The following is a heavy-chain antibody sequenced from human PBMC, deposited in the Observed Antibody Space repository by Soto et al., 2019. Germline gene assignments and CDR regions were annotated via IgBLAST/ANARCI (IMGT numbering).Heavy chain of an antibody. Sequence: PGGSLRLSCAASGFTFSSYAMSWVRQAPEKELEWVSAISGSGGSTYYADSVKGRFTISRDNSKNTLYLQMNSLRAEDTAVYYCAKDNKEGDSRYFDWLLSAPPYYGMDVWGQGTTVTVSS. CDR2: ISGSGGST. D-gene: IGHD3-9*01. CDR3: AKDNKEGDSRYFDWLLSAPPYYGMDV. J-gene: IGHJ6*02. V-gene: IGHV3-23*01. CDR1: GFTFSSYA.